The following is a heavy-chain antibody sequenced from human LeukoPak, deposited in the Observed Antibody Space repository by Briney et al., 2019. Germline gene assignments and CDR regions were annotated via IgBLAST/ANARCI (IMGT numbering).Heavy chain of an antibody. CDR2: INSDGSST. V-gene: IGHV3-74*01. CDR3: ARINYYDSSGLDY. CDR1: GFTFSSYW. J-gene: IGHJ4*02. Sequence: GRSLRLSCAASGFTFSSYWMHWVRQAPGKGLVWVSRINSDGSSTSYADSVKGRFTISRDNAKNTLYLQMNSLRADDTSVYYCARINYYDSSGLDYWGQGTLVTVSS. D-gene: IGHD3-22*01.